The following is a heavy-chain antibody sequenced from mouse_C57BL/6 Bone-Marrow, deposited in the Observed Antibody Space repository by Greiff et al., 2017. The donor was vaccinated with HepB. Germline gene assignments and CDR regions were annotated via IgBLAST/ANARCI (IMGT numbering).Heavy chain of an antibody. D-gene: IGHD2-4*01. J-gene: IGHJ1*03. V-gene: IGHV5-17*01. CDR1: GFTFSDYG. Sequence: EVMLVESGGGLVKPGGSLKLSCAASGFTFSDYGMHWVRQAPEKGLEWVAYISSGSSTIYYADTVKGRFTISRDNAKNTLFLQMTSLSSEDTAMYYCARGVNDYFSYLYFDVWGTGTTVTVSS. CDR3: ARGVNDYFSYLYFDV. CDR2: ISSGSSTI.